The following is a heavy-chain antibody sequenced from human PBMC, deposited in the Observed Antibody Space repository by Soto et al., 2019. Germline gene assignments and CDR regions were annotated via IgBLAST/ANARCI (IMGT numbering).Heavy chain of an antibody. CDR3: ARDSAGGYSSSWTYYYYYYYMDV. J-gene: IGHJ6*03. CDR2: IWYDGSNK. Sequence: GGSLRLSCAASGFTFSSYGMHWVRQAPGKGLEWVAVIWYDGSNKYYADSVKGRFTISRDNSKNTLYLQMNSLRAEDTAVYYCARDSAGGYSSSWTYYYYYYYMDVWGKGTTVTVSS. CDR1: GFTFSSYG. V-gene: IGHV3-33*01. D-gene: IGHD6-13*01.